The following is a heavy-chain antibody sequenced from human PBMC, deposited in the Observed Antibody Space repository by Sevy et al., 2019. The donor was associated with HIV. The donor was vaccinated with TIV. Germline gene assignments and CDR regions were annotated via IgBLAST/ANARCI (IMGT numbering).Heavy chain of an antibody. Sequence: ASVKVSCKASGYSFSNYGISWVRQAPGQGLEWMGWISAHNANTNYAQKLQDRVTMTTDTSTSTAYMELRSLRSDDTAVYYWARAVPYYEILTGRNYFDYWGQGTLVTVSS. CDR2: ISAHNANT. J-gene: IGHJ4*02. CDR1: GYSFSNYG. V-gene: IGHV1-18*01. D-gene: IGHD3-9*01. CDR3: ARAVPYYEILTGRNYFDY.